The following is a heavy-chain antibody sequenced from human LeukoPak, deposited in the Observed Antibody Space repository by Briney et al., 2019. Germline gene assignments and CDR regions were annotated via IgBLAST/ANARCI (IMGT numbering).Heavy chain of an antibody. CDR2: ISYDGSNK. CDR1: GFTFSSYA. J-gene: IGHJ4*02. D-gene: IGHD1-26*01. Sequence: GGSLRLSCAASGFTFSSYAMHWVRQAPGKGLEWVAVISYDGSNKYYADSVKGRFTISRDNSKNTLYLQMNNLRAEDTAVYYCAREGLGSYYGPRPFDYWGQGTLVTDSS. CDR3: AREGLGSYYGPRPFDY. V-gene: IGHV3-30-3*01.